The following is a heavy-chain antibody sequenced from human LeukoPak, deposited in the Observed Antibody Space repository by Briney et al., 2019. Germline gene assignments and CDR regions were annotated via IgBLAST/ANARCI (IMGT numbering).Heavy chain of an antibody. Sequence: SETLSLTCAVYGGSFSGYYWSWIRQPPGKGLEWIGEINHSGSTNYNPSLKSRVSISVDTSKNQFSLKLSSVTAADTAVYYCAREAYSSGSYWGQGTLDTVSS. CDR1: GGSFSGYY. J-gene: IGHJ4*02. CDR2: INHSGST. V-gene: IGHV4-34*01. D-gene: IGHD6-19*01. CDR3: AREAYSSGSY.